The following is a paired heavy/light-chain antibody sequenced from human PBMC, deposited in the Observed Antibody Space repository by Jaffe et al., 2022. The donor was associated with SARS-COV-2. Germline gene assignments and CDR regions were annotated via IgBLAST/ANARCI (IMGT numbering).Light chain of an antibody. CDR2: STS. CDR3: QQYDTSPFT. CDR1: QTVGSRY. Sequence: ETVLTQSPGTLSLFAGERATLSCRASQTVGSRYLAWYQQRPGQAPRLLIYSTSSRATGIPDRFSGSGSGTEFTLSISRLEPEDFAVYYCQQYDTSPFTFGPGTKVNIK. V-gene: IGKV3-20*01. J-gene: IGKJ3*01.
Heavy chain of an antibody. V-gene: IGHV3-53*01. CDR3: ARAAGRTYGMDV. J-gene: IGHJ6*02. Sequence: EVQLVESGGGLIQPGGSLRLSCAASGFSVSTNYMSWVRQAPGKGPEWVSIIFSAGTTYYRDSVKGRFAISRDDSKNTVYLEMNSLRAEDTAVYYCARAAGRTYGMDVWGQGTTVAVSS. CDR2: IFSAGTT. CDR1: GFSVSTNY.